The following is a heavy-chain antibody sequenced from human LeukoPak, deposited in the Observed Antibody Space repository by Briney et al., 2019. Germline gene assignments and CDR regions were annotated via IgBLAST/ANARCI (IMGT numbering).Heavy chain of an antibody. D-gene: IGHD5/OR15-5a*01. J-gene: IGHJ4*02. CDR1: GYTFTNYR. V-gene: IGHV1-46*01. CDR3: ATSGDLVSTGLFDY. CDR2: INPSGGSS. Sequence: RASVTVSCKTSGYTFTNYRLHWVRQAPGQGLEWMGIINPSGGSSSYAQKFQGRVTMTRDTSTATVYMELSSLRSDDTAVYYCATSGDLVSTGLFDYWGQGTLVTVSS.